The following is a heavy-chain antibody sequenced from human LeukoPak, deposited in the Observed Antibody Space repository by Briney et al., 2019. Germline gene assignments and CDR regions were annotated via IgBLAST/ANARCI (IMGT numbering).Heavy chain of an antibody. V-gene: IGHV4-30-4*07. CDR2: IFYSGST. J-gene: IGHJ4*02. CDR1: GGSISSGAYS. Sequence: SETLSLTCAVSGGSISSGAYSWSWIRQPPGKGLEWIGYIFYSGSTYYNLSLKSRLTIPVDTSKNQFSLKLNSVTAADTAVYYCARRVTATEDLDYWGQGTLVTVSS. CDR3: ARRVTATEDLDY. D-gene: IGHD2-21*02.